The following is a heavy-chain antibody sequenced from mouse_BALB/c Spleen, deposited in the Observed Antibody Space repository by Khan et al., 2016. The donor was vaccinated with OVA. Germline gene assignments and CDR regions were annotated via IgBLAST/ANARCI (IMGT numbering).Heavy chain of an antibody. CDR3: ARMRLRWDFDY. CDR1: GYTFINYW. CDR2: INPSTGYT. V-gene: IGHV1-7*01. Sequence: VQLQQSGAELAKPGASVKMSCKASGYTFINYWILWVKQRPGQGLEWIGYINPSTGYTEYNQNLKDKATLTADKSSSTAYMQLSSLTSEDSAVYYCARMRLRWDFDYWGQGTTLTVAS. D-gene: IGHD1-1*01. J-gene: IGHJ2*01.